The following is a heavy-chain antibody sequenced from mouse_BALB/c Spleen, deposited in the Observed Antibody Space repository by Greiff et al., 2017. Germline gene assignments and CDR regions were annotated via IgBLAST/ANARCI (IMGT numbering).Heavy chain of an antibody. D-gene: IGHD1-2*01. CDR3: ARQGALRLHHAMDY. CDR1: GFTFSSYA. CDR2: ISSGGSYT. J-gene: IGHJ4*01. Sequence: DVKLVESGGGLVKPGGSLKLSCAASGFTFSSYAMSWVRQTPEKRLEWVATISSGGSYTYYPDSVKGRFTISRDNAKNTLYLQMSSLRSEDTAMYYCARQGALRLHHAMDYWGQGTSVTVSS. V-gene: IGHV5-9-3*01.